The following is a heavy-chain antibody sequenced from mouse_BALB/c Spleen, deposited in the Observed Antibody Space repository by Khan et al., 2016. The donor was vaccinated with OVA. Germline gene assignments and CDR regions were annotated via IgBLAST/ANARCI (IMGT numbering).Heavy chain of an antibody. CDR2: IDPYDGGT. V-gene: IGHV1S135*01. CDR3: AREGNYYVDD. D-gene: IGHD2-1*01. J-gene: IGHJ2*01. CDR1: GYSFTGYN. Sequence: VQLQQSGPELEKPGASVKISCKASGYSFTGYNMNWVKQSNGETLEWIGNIDPYDGGTSNNQKFKGKATLTVDKSSSTAYMQLKSLTSEDSAVYYCAREGNYYVDDGGQGTTLTVAS.